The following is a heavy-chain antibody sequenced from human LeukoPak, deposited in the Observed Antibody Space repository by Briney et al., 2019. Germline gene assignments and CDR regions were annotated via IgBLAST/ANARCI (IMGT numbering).Heavy chain of an antibody. D-gene: IGHD6-13*01. CDR1: GDSISLSFYY. V-gene: IGHV4-39*01. CDR2: FDNSGST. CDR3: ARPPGIAAAWFDP. Sequence: PSETLSLTCSVSGDSISLSFYYWGWIRQPPGKALEWIGSFDNSGSTYYNPSLKSRVTISVDTSKDQFSLKLTSVTAADTAVYYCARPPGIAAAWFDPWGQGTLVTVSS. J-gene: IGHJ5*02.